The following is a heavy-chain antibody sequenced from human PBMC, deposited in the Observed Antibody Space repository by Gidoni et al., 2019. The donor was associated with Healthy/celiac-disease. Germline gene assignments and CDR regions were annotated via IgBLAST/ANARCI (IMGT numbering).Heavy chain of an antibody. J-gene: IGHJ6*02. D-gene: IGHD3-9*01. CDR1: GFTFSSYA. Sequence: QVQLVAYGGGVGQPGRSLRLSCAASGFTFSSYAMHWGRKAPGKGLAWGAVISYDGSNKYYADSVNGRFTISRDNSKNTLYLKMSSLRAEDTAVYYCARDSSYYDILWERAMYYYYGMDVWGQGTTVTVSS. CDR3: ARDSSYYDILWERAMYYYYGMDV. V-gene: IGHV3-30-3*01. CDR2: ISYDGSNK.